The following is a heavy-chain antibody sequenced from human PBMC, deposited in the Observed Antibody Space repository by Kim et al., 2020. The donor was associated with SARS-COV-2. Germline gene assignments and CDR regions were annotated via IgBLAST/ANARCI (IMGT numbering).Heavy chain of an antibody. J-gene: IGHJ6*02. D-gene: IGHD3-10*01. CDR2: IYPGDSDT. CDR1: GYSFTSYW. Sequence: GESLKISCKGSGYSFTSYWIGWVHQMPGKGLEWMGIIYPGDSDTRYSPSFQGQVTISADKSISTAYLQWSSLKASDTAMYYCARWDTPMVRGVPGDNGMDVWGQGTTVTVSS. CDR3: ARWDTPMVRGVPGDNGMDV. V-gene: IGHV5-51*07.